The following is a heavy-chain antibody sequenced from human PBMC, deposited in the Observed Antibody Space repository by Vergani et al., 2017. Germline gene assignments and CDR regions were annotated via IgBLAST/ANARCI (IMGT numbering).Heavy chain of an antibody. CDR3: ARGSAIIAAAITRGDRGEPV. J-gene: IGHJ6*04. D-gene: IGHD6-13*01. V-gene: IGHV4-34*01. CDR2: INHSGST. CDR1: GGSFSGYY. Sequence: QVLLQQWGAGLLKPSETLSLTCAVYGGSFSGYYWSWIRQPPGKGLEWIGEINHSGSTNYNPSLKSRVTISVDTSKNQFSLKLSSVTAADTAVYYCARGSAIIAAAITRGDRGEPVWGKGTTVTVSS.